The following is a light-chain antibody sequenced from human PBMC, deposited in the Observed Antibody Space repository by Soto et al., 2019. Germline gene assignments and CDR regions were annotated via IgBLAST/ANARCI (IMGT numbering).Light chain of an antibody. Sequence: QSVLTQPPSASGTPGQRVTISCSGTSSNIETNYVYWYQQLPGTAPKLLIYRNNQRPSGVPDRFSGSKSGTSASLAISGLRSEDEADYYCGAWDDSLSDVLFGGGTKLPVL. CDR1: SSNIETNY. CDR2: RNN. V-gene: IGLV1-47*01. CDR3: GAWDDSLSDVL. J-gene: IGLJ2*01.